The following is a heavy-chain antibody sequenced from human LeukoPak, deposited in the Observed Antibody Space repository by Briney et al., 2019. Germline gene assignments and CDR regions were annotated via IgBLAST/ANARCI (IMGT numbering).Heavy chain of an antibody. CDR1: GGSLGVYY. J-gene: IGHJ4*02. Sequence: SETLSLTCAVYGGSLGVYYWSWIRQPPRKGRGWIGEINHSGSTNYNPSLKSRVTISVDTSKNQFSLKLSSVTAADTAVYYCARDSVAGAIFDYWGQGTLVTVSS. CDR2: INHSGST. V-gene: IGHV4-34*01. D-gene: IGHD6-19*01. CDR3: ARDSVAGAIFDY.